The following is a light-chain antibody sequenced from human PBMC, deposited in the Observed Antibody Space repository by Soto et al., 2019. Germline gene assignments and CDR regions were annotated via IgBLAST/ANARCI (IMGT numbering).Light chain of an antibody. CDR1: QSVSSY. V-gene: IGKV3-11*01. Sequence: EIVLTQSPATLSLSPGERATLSCRASQSVSSYLAWYQQKAGQAPRLLIYDASNEATGIPARFSGSGSGTVTTITISMQADDVFAYYYCQQLINWPTFGPGTKVEVK. CDR3: QQLINWPT. J-gene: IGKJ3*01. CDR2: DAS.